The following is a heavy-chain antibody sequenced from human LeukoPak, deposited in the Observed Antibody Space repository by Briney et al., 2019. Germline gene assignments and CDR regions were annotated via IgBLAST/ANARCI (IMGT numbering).Heavy chain of an antibody. Sequence: PGASLRLSCAASGFTFSNYAMSWVRQAPGKGLEWVSAITGSGGNTYYADSVKGRFTISRDNSKNTVFLQMNSLRAEDTAVYYCGRYLYAYGLDVWGLGTTVTVSS. CDR1: GFTFSNYA. D-gene: IGHD2/OR15-2a*01. CDR2: ITGSGGNT. CDR3: GRYLYAYGLDV. J-gene: IGHJ6*02. V-gene: IGHV3-23*01.